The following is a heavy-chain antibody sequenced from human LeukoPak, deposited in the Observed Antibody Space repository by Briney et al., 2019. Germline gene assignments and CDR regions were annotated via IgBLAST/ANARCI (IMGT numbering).Heavy chain of an antibody. J-gene: IGHJ6*02. Sequence: GGSLRLSCAASGFRFTDYSMSWVRQAPGKGLEWVAGLGRSGEYKYYADSVKGRFTISRDNSKDTVSLQMNSLRAEDSAIYFCVKDRPCETCMPMDAWGQGTTVAVSS. V-gene: IGHV3-23*01. CDR2: LGRSGEYK. D-gene: IGHD2-2*01. CDR1: GFRFTDYS. CDR3: VKDRPCETCMPMDA.